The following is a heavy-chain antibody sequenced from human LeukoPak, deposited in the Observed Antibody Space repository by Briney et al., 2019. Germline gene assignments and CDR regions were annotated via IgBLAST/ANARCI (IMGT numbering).Heavy chain of an antibody. CDR1: GFTFSDYG. J-gene: IGHJ4*02. D-gene: IGHD4-23*01. Sequence: PGGSLRLSCAASGFTFSDYGMHWVRQAPGKGLEWVAVISLDGSDEFYADSVKGRFTISRDNSKNSLYLQMNSLRAEDTAIYYCARDSPDYGGKGFDYWGQGTLVTVSS. V-gene: IGHV3-30*03. CDR2: ISLDGSDE. CDR3: ARDSPDYGGKGFDY.